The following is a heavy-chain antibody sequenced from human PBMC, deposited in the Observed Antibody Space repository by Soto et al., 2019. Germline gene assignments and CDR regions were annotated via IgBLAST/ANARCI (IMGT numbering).Heavy chain of an antibody. CDR2: ISSSGSTI. D-gene: IGHD1-7*01. J-gene: IGHJ4*02. CDR3: ARDPGITGTTHSY. CDR1: GFTFSSYE. Sequence: EVQLVESGGGLVQPGGSLRLSCAASGFTFSSYEMNWVRQAPGKGLEWVSYISSSGSTIYYADSVKGRFTISRDNAKNSLYLQMNSLRAEDTAVYYCARDPGITGTTHSYWGQGTLVTVSS. V-gene: IGHV3-48*03.